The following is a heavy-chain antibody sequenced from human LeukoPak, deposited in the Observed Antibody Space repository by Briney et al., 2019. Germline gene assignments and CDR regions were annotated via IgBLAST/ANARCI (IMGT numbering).Heavy chain of an antibody. V-gene: IGHV4-34*08. J-gene: IGHJ3*02. Sequence: PGGSLRLSCAASGFTFSSYWMSWVRQAPGKGLEWIGEINHSGSTNYNPSLKSRVTISVDTSKNQFSLKLSSVTAADTAVYYCAGRLEWERIRDAAFDIWGQGTMVTVSS. CDR3: AGRLEWERIRDAAFDI. CDR1: GFTFSSYW. CDR2: INHSGST. D-gene: IGHD1-26*01.